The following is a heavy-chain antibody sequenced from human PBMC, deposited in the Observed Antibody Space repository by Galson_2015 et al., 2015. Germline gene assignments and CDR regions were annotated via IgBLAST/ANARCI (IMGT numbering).Heavy chain of an antibody. CDR3: AHSPSPDAPFDY. V-gene: IGHV2-5*01. CDR2: IYWNDDK. CDR1: GFSLSTSGVG. J-gene: IGHJ4*02. Sequence: PALVKPTQTLTLTCAFSGFSLSTSGVGVGWIRQPPGKALEWLALIYWNDDKRYSPSLKSRLTITKDTSKNQVVLTMTNMDPVDTATYYCAHSPSPDAPFDYWGQGTLVTVSS.